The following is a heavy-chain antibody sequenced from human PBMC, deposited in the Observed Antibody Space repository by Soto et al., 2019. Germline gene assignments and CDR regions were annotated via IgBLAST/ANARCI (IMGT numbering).Heavy chain of an antibody. CDR1: GGSIGRSTSY. CDR2: VYYTGST. V-gene: IGHV4-39*01. D-gene: IGHD6-13*01. Sequence: SDTLSLTCSLSGGSIGRSTSYWVWLRQSPGKGLEWIGNVYYTGSTQYNPSLKSRITISVGTSKDQFSLKLSSVTAADTAVYYCARGYGSNFAFWGQGTLVTVSS. J-gene: IGHJ4*02. CDR3: ARGYGSNFAF.